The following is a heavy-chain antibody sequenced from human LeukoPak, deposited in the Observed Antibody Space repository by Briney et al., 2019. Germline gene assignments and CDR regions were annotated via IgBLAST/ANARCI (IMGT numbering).Heavy chain of an antibody. CDR3: ARDPLDCSGGSCPYWYFDL. CDR1: GGSISSCY. Sequence: PSETLSLTCTVSGGSISSCYWSWIRQPAGKGLEWIGRIYTSGSTNYNPSLKSRVTMSVDTSKNQFSLKLSSVTAADTAVYYCARDPLDCSGGSCPYWYFDLWGRGTLVTVSS. CDR2: IYTSGST. D-gene: IGHD2-15*01. V-gene: IGHV4-4*07. J-gene: IGHJ2*01.